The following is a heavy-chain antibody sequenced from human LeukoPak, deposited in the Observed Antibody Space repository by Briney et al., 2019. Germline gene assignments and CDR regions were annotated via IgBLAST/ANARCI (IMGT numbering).Heavy chain of an antibody. V-gene: IGHV4-34*01. CDR1: GGSFSGYY. D-gene: IGHD5-18*01. CDR2: INHSGST. J-gene: IGHJ4*02. Sequence: PSETLSLTCAVYGGSFSGYYWSWIRQPPGKGLEWIGEINHSGSTDYNPSLKSRVTISVDTSKNQFSLKLSSVTAADTALYYCARGRADSYVDYWGQGTLVTVSS. CDR3: ARGRADSYVDY.